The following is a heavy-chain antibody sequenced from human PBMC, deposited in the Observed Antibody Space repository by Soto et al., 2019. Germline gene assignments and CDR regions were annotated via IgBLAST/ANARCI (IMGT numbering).Heavy chain of an antibody. J-gene: IGHJ5*02. CDR2: IYYSGSA. CDR3: ARLHCNSPNCVPLDP. D-gene: IGHD2-2*01. CDR1: GGSISSVSYY. V-gene: IGHV4-39*01. Sequence: QLQLQESGPGLVKPSETLSLTCSVSGGSISSVSYYWGWIRQPPGKGLEWIGSIYYSGSAYYSPSLKSRVTMSLDTSKNQLSLELRSVTAADTAVYYCARLHCNSPNCVPLDPWGQGTLVTVSS.